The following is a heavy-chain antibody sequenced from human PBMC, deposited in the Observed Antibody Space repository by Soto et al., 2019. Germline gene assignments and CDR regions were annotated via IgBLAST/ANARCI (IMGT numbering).Heavy chain of an antibody. CDR1: GFTFSSYG. J-gene: IGHJ6*02. Sequence: PGGSLRLSCAASGFTFSSYGMHWVRQAPGKGLEWVAVIWYDGSNKYYADSVKGRFTISRDNSKNTLYLQMNSLRAEDTAVYYCARDQYQRYCSGGSCYSGGHYYYYGMDVWGQGTTVTVSS. D-gene: IGHD2-15*01. CDR3: ARDQYQRYCSGGSCYSGGHYYYYGMDV. CDR2: IWYDGSNK. V-gene: IGHV3-33*08.